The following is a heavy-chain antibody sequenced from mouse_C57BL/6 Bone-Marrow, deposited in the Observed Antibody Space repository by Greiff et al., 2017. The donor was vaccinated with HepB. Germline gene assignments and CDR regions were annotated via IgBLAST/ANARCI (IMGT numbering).Heavy chain of an antibody. CDR2: INYDGSST. D-gene: IGHD1-1*01. CDR1: GFTFSDYY. V-gene: IGHV5-16*01. Sequence: EVKLVESEGGLVQPGSSMKLSCTASGFTFSDYYMAWVRQVPEKGLEWVANINYDGSSTYYLDSLKSRFIISRDNAKNILYLQMSSLKSEDTATYYCARGTVPYAMDYWGQGTSVTVSS. CDR3: ARGTVPYAMDY. J-gene: IGHJ4*01.